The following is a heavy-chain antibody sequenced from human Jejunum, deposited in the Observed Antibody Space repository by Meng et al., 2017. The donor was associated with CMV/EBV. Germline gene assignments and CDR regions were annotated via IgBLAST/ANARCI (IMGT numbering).Heavy chain of an antibody. CDR1: SDYG. J-gene: IGHJ4*02. Sequence: SDYGFHWVRQAPGKGLEWVAFIRFDGTNKFFIDSVTGRFSLARDNSKNSVYLQMNSLGPDDTAVYYCAKDSYGERKFWSGYYADHWGQGTMVTVSS. CDR3: AKDSYGERKFWSGYYADH. V-gene: IGHV3-30*02. CDR2: IRFDGTNK. D-gene: IGHD3-3*01.